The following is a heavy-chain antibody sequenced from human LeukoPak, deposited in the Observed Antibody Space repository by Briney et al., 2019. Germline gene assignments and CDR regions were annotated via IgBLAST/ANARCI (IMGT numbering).Heavy chain of an antibody. CDR1: GFTFSSYW. CDR3: ARDPETWWELGEFGY. CDR2: IKQDGSEK. Sequence: PGGSLRLSCAASGFTFSSYWMSWVRQAPGKGLEWVANIKQDGSEKYYVDSVKGRFTISRDNAKNSLYLQMNSLRAEDTAVYYCARDPETWWELGEFGYWGQGTLVTVSS. D-gene: IGHD1-26*01. J-gene: IGHJ4*02. V-gene: IGHV3-7*01.